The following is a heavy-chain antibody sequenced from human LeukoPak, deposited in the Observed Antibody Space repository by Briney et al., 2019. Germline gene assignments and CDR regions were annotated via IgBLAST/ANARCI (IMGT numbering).Heavy chain of an antibody. V-gene: IGHV3-23*01. D-gene: IGHD2-15*01. J-gene: IGHJ4*02. CDR1: GFTFTSYA. CDR2: ISGSGGST. CDR3: AKDVFLLSGRGDDY. Sequence: PGGPLRLSRAASGFTFTSYAMTWVRQAPGKGLEWVSAISGSGGSTYYADSVKGRFTISRDNSKNTLYLQMNSLRAEDTAIYYCAKDVFLLSGRGDDYWGQGTLVTVSS.